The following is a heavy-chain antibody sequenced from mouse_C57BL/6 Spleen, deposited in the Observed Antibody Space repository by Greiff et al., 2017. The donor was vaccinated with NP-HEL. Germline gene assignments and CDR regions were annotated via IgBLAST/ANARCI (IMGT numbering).Heavy chain of an antibody. CDR2: IDPETGGT. J-gene: IGHJ4*01. D-gene: IGHD1-1*02. CDR3: TRSEGYMDYAMDY. V-gene: IGHV1-15*01. CDR1: GYTFTDYE. Sequence: QVQLQQSGAELVRPGASVTLSCKASGYTFTDYEMHWVKQTPVHGLEWIGAIDPETGGTAYNQKFKGKAILPADKSSRTAYMELRSLTSEDSSVYCSTRSEGYMDYAMDYWGQGTSVTVSS.